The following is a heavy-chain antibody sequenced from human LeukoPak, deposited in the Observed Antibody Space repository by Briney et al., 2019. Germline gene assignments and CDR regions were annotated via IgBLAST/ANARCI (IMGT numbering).Heavy chain of an antibody. CDR3: AKAKGGL. CDR1: GFTFSIYT. J-gene: IGHJ4*02. Sequence: PGGSLRLSCVASGFTFSIYTMTWFRQAPGKGLEWVSSISGSGDTTYFADSVRGRFTLSRDNSRNTLFLQMDSLRVDDTAVYYCAKAKGGLWGKGTLVTVSS. V-gene: IGHV3-23*01. CDR2: ISGSGDTT. D-gene: IGHD2-15*01.